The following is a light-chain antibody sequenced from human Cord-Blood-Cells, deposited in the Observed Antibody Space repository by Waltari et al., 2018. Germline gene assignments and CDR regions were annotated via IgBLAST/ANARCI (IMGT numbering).Light chain of an antibody. V-gene: IGKV1-33*01. CDR1: QDISNY. J-gene: IGKJ2*01. CDR2: AAS. Sequence: DIQMAQSPSSLSASLGDRVAISCQASQDISNYLNWYQQKPGKAPKLLIYAASNLETGVPSRFSGSGSGTDFTFTISSLQPEDIATYYCQQYDNLPMYTFGQGTKLEIK. CDR3: QQYDNLPMYT.